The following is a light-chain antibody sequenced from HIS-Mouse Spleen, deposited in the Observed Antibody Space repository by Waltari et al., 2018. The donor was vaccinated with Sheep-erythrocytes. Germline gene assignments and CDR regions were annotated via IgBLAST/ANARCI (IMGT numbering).Light chain of an antibody. J-gene: IGKJ1*01. Sequence: AIWMTQSPSSFSASTVDRVTITCRASQGISSYLAWYQQKPGKAPKLLIYAASTLQSGVPSRFSGSGSGTDFTLTISCLQSEDFATYYCQQYYSYPPTFGQGTKVEIK. CDR3: QQYYSYPPT. CDR1: QGISSY. CDR2: AAS. V-gene: IGKV1-8*01.